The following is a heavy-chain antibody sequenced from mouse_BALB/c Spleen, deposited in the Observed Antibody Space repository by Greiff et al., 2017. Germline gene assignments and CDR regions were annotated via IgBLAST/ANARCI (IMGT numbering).Heavy chain of an antibody. CDR1: GFTFSSYG. CDR3: TREDYGNIDY. V-gene: IGHV5-6*01. Sequence: EVKLMESGGDLVKPGGSLKLSCAASGFTFSSYGMSWVRQTPDKRLEWVATISSGGSYTYYPDSVKGRFTISRDNAKNTLYLQMSSLKSEDTAMYYCTREDYGNIDYWGQGTTLTVSS. D-gene: IGHD2-1*01. CDR2: ISSGGSYT. J-gene: IGHJ2*01.